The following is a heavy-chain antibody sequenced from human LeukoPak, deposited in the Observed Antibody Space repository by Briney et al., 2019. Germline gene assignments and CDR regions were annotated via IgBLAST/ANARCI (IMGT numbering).Heavy chain of an antibody. J-gene: IGHJ5*02. D-gene: IGHD6-13*01. CDR3: AGYSNSWLGWFDP. CDR1: GYSISSGYY. V-gene: IGHV4-38-2*02. CDR2: IYHSGST. Sequence: SETLSLTCTVSGYSISSGYYWGWIRQPPGKGLEWIWSIYHSGSTYYNPSLKSRVTISVDTSKNQFSLKLSSVTAADTAVYYCAGYSNSWLGWFDPWGQGTLVTVSS.